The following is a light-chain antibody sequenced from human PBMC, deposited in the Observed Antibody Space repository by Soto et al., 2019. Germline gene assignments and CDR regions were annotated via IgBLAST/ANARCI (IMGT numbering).Light chain of an antibody. CDR3: QQRSNWPPA. CDR1: QSVTSN. J-gene: IGKJ4*01. V-gene: IGKV3-11*01. CDR2: DAS. Sequence: TQSRATLSVSVGDRATLSSSSSQSVTSNALAWYQQKPGQAPRLLIYDASNRATGIPARFSGSGSGTDFTLTISSLEPEDFAVYYCQQRSNWPPAFGGGTKVDI.